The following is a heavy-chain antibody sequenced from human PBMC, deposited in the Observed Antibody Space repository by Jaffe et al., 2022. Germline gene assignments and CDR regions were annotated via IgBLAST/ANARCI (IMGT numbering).Heavy chain of an antibody. CDR3: ARDLREAVVVSWFDP. J-gene: IGHJ5*02. D-gene: IGHD2-15*01. V-gene: IGHV1-46*01. CDR2: INPSGGST. CDR1: GYTFTSYY. Sequence: QVQLVQSGAEVKKPGASVKVSCKASGYTFTSYYMHWVRQAPGQGLEWMGIINPSGGSTSYAQKFQGRVTMTRDTSTSTVYMELSSLRSEDTAVYYCARDLREAVVVSWFDPWGQGTLVTVSS.